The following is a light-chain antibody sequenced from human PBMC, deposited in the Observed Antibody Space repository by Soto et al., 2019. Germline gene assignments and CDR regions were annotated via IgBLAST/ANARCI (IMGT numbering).Light chain of an antibody. CDR3: QQYGSSPRSRT. CDR2: SAS. J-gene: IGKJ1*01. Sequence: EIVLTQSPGTLSLSPGERATLSCRASQSVSSSYLAWYQQKPGQAPRLLIFSASRRATGIPDRFSGSGFGTDFTLTISRLEPEDFAVYYCQQYGSSPRSRTFGQGTKVEIK. V-gene: IGKV3-20*01. CDR1: QSVSSSY.